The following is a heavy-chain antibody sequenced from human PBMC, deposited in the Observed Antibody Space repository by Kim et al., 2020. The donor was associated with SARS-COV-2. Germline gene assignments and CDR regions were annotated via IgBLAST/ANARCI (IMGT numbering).Heavy chain of an antibody. CDR2: T. CDR3: ARRGAVLDLDY. V-gene: IGHV1-3*01. D-gene: IGHD3-10*02. J-gene: IGHJ4*02. Sequence: TKYSQKCTGRVTITKDTSATTAYMELSSLRSEDMAVYYCARRGAVLDLDYWGQGTLVTVSS.